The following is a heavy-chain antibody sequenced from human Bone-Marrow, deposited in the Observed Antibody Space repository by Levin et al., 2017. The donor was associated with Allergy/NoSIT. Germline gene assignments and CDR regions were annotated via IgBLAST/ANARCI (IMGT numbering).Heavy chain of an antibody. J-gene: IGHJ6*02. Sequence: GGSLRLSCKASGYTFTSYDINWVRQATGQGLEWMGWMNPNSGNTGYAQKFQGRVTMTRNTSISTAYMELSSLRSEDTAVYYCARNRGCARGCYYYYGMDGWGQGTTVTVSS. D-gene: IGHD6-19*01. CDR1: GYTFTSYD. CDR3: ARNRGCARGCYYYYGMDG. V-gene: IGHV1-8*01. CDR2: MNPNSGNT.